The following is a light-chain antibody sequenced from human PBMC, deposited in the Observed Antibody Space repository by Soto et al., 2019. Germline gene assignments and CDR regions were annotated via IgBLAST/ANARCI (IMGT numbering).Light chain of an antibody. Sequence: LHTTVSPSTLSSSVRDRVTTTWRARQTISSWLAWHQQTPGKPPKLLIYKASTLKSGPPSSFSGSGSGTDFPLTISILQPDDSGSYYCQEYNNYWTFGQGTKVDNK. CDR3: QEYNNYWT. J-gene: IGKJ1*01. CDR2: KAS. CDR1: QTISSW. V-gene: IGKV1-5*03.